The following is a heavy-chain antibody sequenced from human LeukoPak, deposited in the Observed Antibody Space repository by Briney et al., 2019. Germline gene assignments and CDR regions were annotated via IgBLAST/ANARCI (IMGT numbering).Heavy chain of an antibody. V-gene: IGHV4-34*01. D-gene: IGHD2-2*01. CDR3: ARGIVVVPATEDYYFDY. Sequence: SETLSLTCAVYGGSFSGYYWSWIRQPPGKGLEWIGEINHSGSTNYNPSLKSRVTISVDTSKNQFSLKLSSVTAADTAVYYCARGIVVVPATEDYYFDYWGQGTLVTVSS. J-gene: IGHJ4*02. CDR2: INHSGST. CDR1: GGSFSGYY.